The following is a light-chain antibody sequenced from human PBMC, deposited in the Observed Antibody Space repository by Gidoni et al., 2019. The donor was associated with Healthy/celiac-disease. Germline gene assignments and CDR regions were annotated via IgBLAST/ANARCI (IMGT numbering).Light chain of an antibody. Sequence: DIQMTQSPSSLSASVGDRVTITCRTSQSINSYLNWYQQKPEKAPKLLIYAASSLQGGVPSRFSGSGSGTDFTHTISSLQPGDFATYYCQQSYSTPFTFGPXTKVDIK. CDR1: QSINSY. CDR3: QQSYSTPFT. V-gene: IGKV1-39*01. J-gene: IGKJ3*01. CDR2: AAS.